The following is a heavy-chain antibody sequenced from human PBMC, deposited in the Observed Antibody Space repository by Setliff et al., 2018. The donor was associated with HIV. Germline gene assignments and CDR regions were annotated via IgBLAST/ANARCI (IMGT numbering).Heavy chain of an antibody. J-gene: IGHJ5*02. Sequence: ASVKVSCKASGYTFTSNAIHWVRQAPGQSLEWMGWIDAGNGDTKYSQNFQGRVTITGDTSASTAYMELSSLRSEDTAVYYCARGVYSGYEPWGQGTPVTVSS. CDR3: ARGVYSGYEP. CDR2: IDAGNGDT. D-gene: IGHD5-12*01. CDR1: GYTFTSNA. V-gene: IGHV1-3*01.